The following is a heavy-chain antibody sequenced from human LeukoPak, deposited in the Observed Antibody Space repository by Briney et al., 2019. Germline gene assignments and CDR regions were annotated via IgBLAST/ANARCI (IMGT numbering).Heavy chain of an antibody. Sequence: GGSLRLSCAASGFTVSSNYMSWVRQAPGKGLEWVSVIYSGGSTYYADSVKGRFTISRDNSKNTLYLQMNSLRAEDTAVYYCARERDSSGFETYWGQGTLATVSS. D-gene: IGHD6-19*01. CDR3: ARERDSSGFETY. J-gene: IGHJ4*02. CDR1: GFTVSSNY. CDR2: IYSGGST. V-gene: IGHV3-53*01.